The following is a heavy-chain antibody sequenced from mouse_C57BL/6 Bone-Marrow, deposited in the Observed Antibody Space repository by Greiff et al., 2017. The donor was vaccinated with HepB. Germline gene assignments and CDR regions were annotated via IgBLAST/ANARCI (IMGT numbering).Heavy chain of an antibody. D-gene: IGHD2-4*01. Sequence: QVQLQQSGPGLVQPSQSLSITCTVSGFSLTSYGVHWVRQPPGKGLEWLGVIWSGGSTDYNAAFISRLSISKDNSKSQVFFKMNSLQADDTAIYYCAKKDYDYAYYYAMDYWGQGTSVTVSS. CDR3: AKKDYDYAYYYAMDY. CDR1: GFSLTSYG. J-gene: IGHJ4*01. CDR2: IWSGGST. V-gene: IGHV2-4*01.